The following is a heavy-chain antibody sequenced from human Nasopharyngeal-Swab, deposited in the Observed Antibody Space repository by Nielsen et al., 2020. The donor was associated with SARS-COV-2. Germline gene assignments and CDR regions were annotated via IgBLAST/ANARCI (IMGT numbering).Heavy chain of an antibody. CDR1: GFSFGDYT. Sequence: GESLKISCTASGFSFGDYTLSWVRQAPGKVLEWVGFIRSKTYGGTTEYAASVKGRSTISRDESNSIAYLQMNSLKIEDTALYYCTTNYDSGGYYYLDYWGQGTLVTVSS. CDR2: IRSKTYGGTT. CDR3: TTNYDSGGYYYLDY. V-gene: IGHV3-49*04. D-gene: IGHD3-22*01. J-gene: IGHJ4*02.